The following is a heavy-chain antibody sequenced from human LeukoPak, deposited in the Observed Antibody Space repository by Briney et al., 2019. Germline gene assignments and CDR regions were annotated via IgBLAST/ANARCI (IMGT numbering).Heavy chain of an antibody. CDR1: GFTFSDYY. CDR3: ARDPSNYDSIY. D-gene: IGHD3-22*01. J-gene: IGHJ4*02. CDR2: ISSSGSNI. Sequence: GGSLRLSCAASGFTFSDYYMSWIRQAPGKGLEWVSYISSSGSNIYYADSVKGRFTISRDNAKNSLYLQMKSLRAEDTAVYYCARDPSNYDSIYWGQGTLVTVSS. V-gene: IGHV3-11*04.